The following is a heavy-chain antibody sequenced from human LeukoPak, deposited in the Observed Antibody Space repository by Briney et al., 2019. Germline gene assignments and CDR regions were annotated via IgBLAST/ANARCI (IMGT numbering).Heavy chain of an antibody. J-gene: IGHJ4*02. CDR2: IYYSGST. Sequence: SETLSLTCTVSGGSISSYYWGWIRQPPGKGLEWIGSIYYSGSTYYNPSLKSRVTISVDTSKNQFSLKLSSVTAADTAVYYCARGDLGTFDYWGQGTLVTVSS. CDR1: GGSISSYY. D-gene: IGHD3-16*01. CDR3: ARGDLGTFDY. V-gene: IGHV4-39*01.